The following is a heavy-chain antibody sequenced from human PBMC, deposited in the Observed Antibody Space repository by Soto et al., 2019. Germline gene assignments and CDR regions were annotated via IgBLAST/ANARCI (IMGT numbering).Heavy chain of an antibody. CDR1: GGSISSGDYY. CDR2: IYYSGST. CDR3: ARWSSGSRQGFDP. J-gene: IGHJ5*02. D-gene: IGHD2-15*01. Sequence: QVQLQESGPGLVKPSQTLSLTCTVSGGSISSGDYYWSWIRQHPGKGLEWIGYIYYSGSTYYNPSLQSRVTISVDTSKNQFSLKLSSVTAADTAVYYCARWSSGSRQGFDPWGQGTLVTVSS. V-gene: IGHV4-31*03.